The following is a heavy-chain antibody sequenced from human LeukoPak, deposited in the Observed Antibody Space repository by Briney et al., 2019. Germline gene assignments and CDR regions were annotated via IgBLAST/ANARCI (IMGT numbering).Heavy chain of an antibody. V-gene: IGHV3-23*01. D-gene: IGHD6-19*01. Sequence: GGSLRLSCAASGFTFSLYWMNWVRQAPGKGLEWVSGISESGGSTYYADSVKGRFTISRDNSKNTLYLQMNSLRAEDTAVYYCARDQRSSPAPNWFDPWGQGTLVTVSS. J-gene: IGHJ5*02. CDR1: GFTFSLYW. CDR3: ARDQRSSPAPNWFDP. CDR2: ISESGGST.